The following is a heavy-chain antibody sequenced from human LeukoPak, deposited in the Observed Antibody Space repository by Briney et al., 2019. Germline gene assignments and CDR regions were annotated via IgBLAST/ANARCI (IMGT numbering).Heavy chain of an antibody. CDR1: EYTFTGYY. CDR2: INPNSGGT. Sequence: ASVKVSCKASEYTFTGYYMHWVRQAPGQGLEWMGWINPNSGGTNYAQKFQGRVTMTRDTSISTAYMELSRLRSDDTAVYYCARDRGYSYGSLDYWGQGTLVTVSS. V-gene: IGHV1-2*02. J-gene: IGHJ4*02. D-gene: IGHD5-18*01. CDR3: ARDRGYSYGSLDY.